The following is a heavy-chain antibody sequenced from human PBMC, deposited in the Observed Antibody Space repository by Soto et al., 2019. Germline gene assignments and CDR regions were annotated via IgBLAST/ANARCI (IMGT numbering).Heavy chain of an antibody. J-gene: IGHJ3*02. D-gene: IGHD1-26*01. Sequence: SETLSLTCAVNGGSFSGYYWGWIRQPPGKGRGGIGEINHRGSTNSTPSLKSRVTIAVDPSKNQFSLKLSSVTAADTAVYYCARGLIVGARDAFDIWGQGTMVTVSS. CDR2: INHRGST. V-gene: IGHV4-34*01. CDR3: ARGLIVGARDAFDI. CDR1: GGSFSGYY.